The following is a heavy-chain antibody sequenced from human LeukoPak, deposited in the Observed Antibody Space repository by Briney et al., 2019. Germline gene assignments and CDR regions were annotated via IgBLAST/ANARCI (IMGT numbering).Heavy chain of an antibody. CDR2: ISSSGSTI. D-gene: IGHD5-12*01. V-gene: IGHV3-48*03. J-gene: IGHJ4*02. CDR3: ARELYSGYDPLDY. Sequence: GGSLRLSCAASGSTFSSYEMNWVRQAPGKGLEWVSYISSSGSTIYYADSVKGRFTISRDNAKNSLYLQMNSLRAEDTAVYYCARELYSGYDPLDYWGQGTLVTVSS. CDR1: GSTFSSYE.